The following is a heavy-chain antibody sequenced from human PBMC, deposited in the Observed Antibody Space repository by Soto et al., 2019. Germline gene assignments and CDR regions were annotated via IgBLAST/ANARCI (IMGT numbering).Heavy chain of an antibody. CDR1: GGSISSGDYY. J-gene: IGHJ5*02. Sequence: SETLSLTCTVSGGSISSGDYYWSWIRQPPGKGLEWIGYIYYSGSTYYNPSLKSRVTISVDTSKNQFSLKLSPVTAADTAVYYCARYQGGATGLDPWGQGTLVTVSS. CDR3: ARYQGGATGLDP. CDR2: IYYSGST. V-gene: IGHV4-30-4*01. D-gene: IGHD1-26*01.